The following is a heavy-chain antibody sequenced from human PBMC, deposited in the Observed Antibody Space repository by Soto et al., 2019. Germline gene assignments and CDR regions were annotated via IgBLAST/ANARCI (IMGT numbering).Heavy chain of an antibody. CDR2: ISVSSTYA. V-gene: IGHV3-11*05. D-gene: IGHD2-21*01. CDR1: GFTFSDYY. Sequence: PGGSLRLSCAASGFTFSDYYMSWIRQAPGKRLECVAYISVSSTYANYGDSVEGRFTISRDNAENSLFLQMTSLRADDTAVYYCARGVRYYSSEKPANFDYWGQGALVTVSS. J-gene: IGHJ4*02. CDR3: ARGVRYYSSEKPANFDY.